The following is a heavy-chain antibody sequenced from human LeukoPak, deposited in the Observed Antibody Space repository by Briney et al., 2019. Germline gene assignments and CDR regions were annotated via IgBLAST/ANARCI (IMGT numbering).Heavy chain of an antibody. CDR3: ARGFPPGSGSRGSHAFDV. Sequence: SETLSLTCAVSELSFSAYYWNWLRQSPGKGLEWIGEINYGGSTKYTPSLEGRGTILIDTSKNQFSLKLTSVTAADTAVYYCARGFPPGSGSRGSHAFDVWGQGTMVTVSS. CDR2: INYGGST. D-gene: IGHD6-19*01. V-gene: IGHV4-34*01. J-gene: IGHJ3*01. CDR1: ELSFSAYY.